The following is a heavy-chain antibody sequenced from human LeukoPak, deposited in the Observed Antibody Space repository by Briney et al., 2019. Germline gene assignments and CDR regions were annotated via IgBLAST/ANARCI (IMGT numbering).Heavy chain of an antibody. D-gene: IGHD1-26*01. CDR2: IYYSGST. CDR1: GGSISSYY. CDR3: AGYSGSYSQYYFDY. Sequence: TASETLSLTCTVSGGSISSYYWSWIRQPPGKGLEWIGYIYYSGSTNYNPSLKSRVTISVDTSKNQFSLKLSSVTAADTAVYYCAGYSGSYSQYYFDYGGRGTLVTVSS. V-gene: IGHV4-59*01. J-gene: IGHJ4*02.